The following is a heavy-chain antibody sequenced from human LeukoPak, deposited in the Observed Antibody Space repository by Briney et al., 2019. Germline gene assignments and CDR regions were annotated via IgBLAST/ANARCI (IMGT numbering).Heavy chain of an antibody. V-gene: IGHV4-38-2*02. CDR1: GYSISSGYY. CDR3: ARDEEYSYGSFDS. CDR2: LYHSGTT. Sequence: SETLSLTCTVSGYSISSGYYWGWIRQPPGKGLEWIGSLYHSGTTFYNPSLKSRVTTSVDTSKNQFSLKLNSVTAADTAVYYCARDEEYSYGSFDSWGQGTLVTVSS. J-gene: IGHJ4*02. D-gene: IGHD5-18*01.